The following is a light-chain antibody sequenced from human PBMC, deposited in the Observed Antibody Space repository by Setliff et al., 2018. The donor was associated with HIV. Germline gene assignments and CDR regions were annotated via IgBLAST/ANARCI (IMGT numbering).Light chain of an antibody. Sequence: QSALTQPASVSGSPGQSITISCPGTSGDVGRYNLVSWYQQQPGKPPKLMIYQASKRPSGVSNRFSGSKSGNTASLTISGLRAEDEADYYCCSNTGSNTYVCGTGTKVTVL. CDR1: SGDVGRYNL. CDR2: QAS. J-gene: IGLJ1*01. V-gene: IGLV2-23*01. CDR3: CSNTGSNTYV.